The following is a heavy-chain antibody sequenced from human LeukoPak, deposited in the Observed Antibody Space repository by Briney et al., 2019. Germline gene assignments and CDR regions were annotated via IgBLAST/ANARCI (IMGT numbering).Heavy chain of an antibody. CDR3: TRDHCRGDNCPSFDY. V-gene: IGHV1-18*04. D-gene: IGHD2-15*01. CDR1: VYTFTSFG. CDR2: IGAYNGDT. J-gene: IGHJ4*02. Sequence: ASVTVSCKPSVYTFTSFGISWVRQAPGQGLEWMGWIGAYNGDTNYAQKFQGRVTMTTDTSTSTAYMDLRSLRSDDTAVYYCTRDHCRGDNCPSFDYWGQGTLVTVSS.